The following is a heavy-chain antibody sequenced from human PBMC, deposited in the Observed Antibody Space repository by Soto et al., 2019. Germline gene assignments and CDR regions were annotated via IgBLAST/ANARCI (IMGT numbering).Heavy chain of an antibody. J-gene: IGHJ4*02. V-gene: IGHV1-69*08. CDR2: IIPALGAA. D-gene: IGHD6-6*01. CDR3: ARGGQQVVYVDY. CDR1: GGTISTYV. Sequence: QVHLVQSGAEVKKPGSSVKVSCKTSGGTISTYVINWVRQAPGQGLEWMGRIIPALGAADYAQKFQDRLTITADKSTSTAYMELSSLRSDDTAVYYGARGGQQVVYVDYWGQGTLVAVSS.